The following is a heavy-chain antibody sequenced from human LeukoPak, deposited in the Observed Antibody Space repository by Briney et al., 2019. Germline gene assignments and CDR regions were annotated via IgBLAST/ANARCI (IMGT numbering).Heavy chain of an antibody. CDR1: GDSVSSDSAA. V-gene: IGHV6-1*01. CDR3: ARAQAYSGRIFDY. J-gene: IGHJ4*02. D-gene: IGHD1-26*01. Sequence: SQTLSLTCAISGDSVSSDSAAWNWIRQSPSRGLEWLGRTYYSSKWYKDYAVSVKSRITINPDTSKNQFSLQLNSVTPEDTALYYCARAQAYSGRIFDYWGQGTLVTVSS. CDR2: TYYSSKWYK.